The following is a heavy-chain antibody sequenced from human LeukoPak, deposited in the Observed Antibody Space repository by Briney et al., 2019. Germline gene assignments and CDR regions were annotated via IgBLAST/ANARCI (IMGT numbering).Heavy chain of an antibody. J-gene: IGHJ4*02. D-gene: IGHD6-19*01. V-gene: IGHV5-51*01. Sequence: GESLKISCKGSGYSFTSSWIGWVRQMPGKGLEWMGIIYPGDSDTRYSPSFQGQVTISADKSISTAYLQWSSLKASDTAMYYCARASSLSSGWYPSLDYWGQGTLVTVSS. CDR1: GYSFTSSW. CDR2: IYPGDSDT. CDR3: ARASSLSSGWYPSLDY.